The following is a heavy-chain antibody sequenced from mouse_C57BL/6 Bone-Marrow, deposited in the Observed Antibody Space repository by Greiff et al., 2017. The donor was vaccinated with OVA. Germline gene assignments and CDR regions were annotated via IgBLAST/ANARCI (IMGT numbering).Heavy chain of an antibody. Sequence: QVQLQQSGAELVKPGASVKLSCKASGYTFTSYWMHWVKQRPGQGLEWIGMIHPNSGSTNYNEKFKSKATLTVDKSSSTAYMQLSSLTSEDSAVYYCASPYCDGSSYGIAYGGQGTLVTVSA. CDR2: IHPNSGST. D-gene: IGHD1-1*01. J-gene: IGHJ3*01. CDR1: GYTFTSYW. CDR3: ASPYCDGSSYGIAY. V-gene: IGHV1-64*01.